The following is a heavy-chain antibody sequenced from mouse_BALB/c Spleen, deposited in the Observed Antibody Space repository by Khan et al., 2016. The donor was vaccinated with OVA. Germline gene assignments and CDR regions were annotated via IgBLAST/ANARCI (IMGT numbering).Heavy chain of an antibody. D-gene: IGHD2-10*01. CDR3: ARQPYYHYNVMDY. V-gene: IGHV2-6-1*01. J-gene: IGHJ4*01. Sequence: QVQLKESGPDLVAPSQSLSITCTISGFSLTNYGVHWVRQPPGKGLEWLAVIWNDGSTNYNSVLKSRLTITKDDSKSQVFLKMNSLQTDDTAIYFCARQPYYHYNVMDYWGQGTSVTVSS. CDR1: GFSLTNYG. CDR2: IWNDGST.